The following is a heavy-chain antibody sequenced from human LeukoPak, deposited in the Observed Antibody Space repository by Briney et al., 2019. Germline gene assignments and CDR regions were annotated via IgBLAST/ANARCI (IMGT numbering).Heavy chain of an antibody. V-gene: IGHV3-7*01. D-gene: IGHD6-19*01. CDR3: TRDGSGWSRN. CDR1: GFTFSSNW. CDR2: IKPGGGEK. Sequence: GGSLRLSCEDSGFTFSSNWMGWVRQAPGNRLEWVANIKPGGGEKYYVDSVRGRFTISRDNAKKSLFLQMNSLRAEDTAVYYCTRDGSGWSRNWGQGTLVTVSS. J-gene: IGHJ4*02.